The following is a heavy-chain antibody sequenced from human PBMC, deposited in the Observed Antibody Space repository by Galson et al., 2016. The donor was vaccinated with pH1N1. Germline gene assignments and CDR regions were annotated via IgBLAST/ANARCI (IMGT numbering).Heavy chain of an antibody. V-gene: IGHV3-23*01. D-gene: IGHD6-13*01. J-gene: IGHJ4*02. CDR1: GFTFNNYA. Sequence: SLRLSCAASGFTFNNYAMFWVHQAPGKGLEWVSSISGSGISTYYADSVKGRFTISRDNSKNTLYLQMNSLRAEDTALYYCAKDRNRIVALQGYFDSWGQGSLVTVSS. CDR3: AKDRNRIVALQGYFDS. CDR2: ISGSGIST.